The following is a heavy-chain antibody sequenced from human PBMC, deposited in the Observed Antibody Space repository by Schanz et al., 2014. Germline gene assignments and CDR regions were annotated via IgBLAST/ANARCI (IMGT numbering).Heavy chain of an antibody. D-gene: IGHD3-16*02. J-gene: IGHJ4*02. CDR3: ARGRRVFDRDDLYYFDS. Sequence: QIQLVQSGPEVKKPGATVKVSCKASGYIFINSGISWVRQAPGQGLEWMGWISVYNHNKEYDQKIQGRVTMTTDTSTTTAYMALTDLRSDDTAVYYCARGRRVFDRDDLYYFDSWGQGTLVTVSS. CDR2: ISVYNHNK. CDR1: GYIFINSG. V-gene: IGHV1-18*01.